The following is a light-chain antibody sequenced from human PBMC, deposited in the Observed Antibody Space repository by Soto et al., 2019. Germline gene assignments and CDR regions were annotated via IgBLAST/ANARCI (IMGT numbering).Light chain of an antibody. CDR2: GGS. V-gene: IGKV1-5*03. Sequence: DIQMTQSPSTLSASVGDRVTITCRASQRVGGGLVWYQQKPGKAPKILIYGGSSLESGVPSRFSGSGSGAEFTLTIDSLQSDDFATYYCLQYFTYPFTFGGGTKVEIK. J-gene: IGKJ4*01. CDR3: LQYFTYPFT. CDR1: QRVGGG.